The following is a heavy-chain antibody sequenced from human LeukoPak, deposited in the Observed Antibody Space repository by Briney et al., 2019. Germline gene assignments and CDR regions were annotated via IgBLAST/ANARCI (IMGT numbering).Heavy chain of an antibody. V-gene: IGHV3-23*01. D-gene: IGHD6-19*01. CDR3: AKVQAASSGWYFDY. CDR2: ISGSGGGT. J-gene: IGHJ4*02. Sequence: GGSLRLSCAASGFTFSNYAITWVRQAPGKGLEWVSAISGSGGGTKYADSVKGRFTISRDNSKNTLYLQTNSLRAEDTAVYYCAKVQAASSGWYFDYWGQGTLVTVSS. CDR1: GFTFSNYA.